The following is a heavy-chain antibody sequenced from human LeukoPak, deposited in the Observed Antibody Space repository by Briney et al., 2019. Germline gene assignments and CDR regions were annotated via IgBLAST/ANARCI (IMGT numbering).Heavy chain of an antibody. Sequence: SETLSLTCSVSGGSISSNSYYWGWIRQPPGKGLEWIGSIYYSGSTYYNPSLKSRVTISVDTSKNQFSLKLSSVTAADTAVYYCARDLYYDSSGSPPFDYWGQGTLVTVSS. CDR1: GGSISSNSYY. D-gene: IGHD3-22*01. CDR2: IYYSGST. CDR3: ARDLYYDSSGSPPFDY. J-gene: IGHJ4*02. V-gene: IGHV4-39*07.